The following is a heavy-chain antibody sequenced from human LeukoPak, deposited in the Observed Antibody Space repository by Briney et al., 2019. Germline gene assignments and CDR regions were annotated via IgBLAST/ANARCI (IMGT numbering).Heavy chain of an antibody. CDR2: IKSKTDGGTT. CDR1: GFTFSNAW. CDR3: TTDSWYSSSYYYYYMDV. Sequence: GGSLRLSCAASGFTFSNAWMSWVRQAPGKGLEWVGRIKSKTDGGTTDYAAPVKGRFTISRDDSKNTLYLQMNSLKTEDTAVYYCTTDSWYSSSYYYYYMDVWGKGTTVTVSS. V-gene: IGHV3-15*01. D-gene: IGHD6-6*01. J-gene: IGHJ6*03.